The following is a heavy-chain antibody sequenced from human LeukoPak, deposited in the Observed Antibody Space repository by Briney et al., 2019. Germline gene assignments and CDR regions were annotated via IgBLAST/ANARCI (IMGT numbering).Heavy chain of an antibody. V-gene: IGHV3-21*01. D-gene: IGHD3-10*01. CDR2: ISSSSSYM. CDR3: NAHYYDSGSYYTYFDY. Sequence: PGGSLRLSCAASGFTFSSYSMNWVRQAPGKGLEWVSSISSSSSYMYYADSVKGRFTISRDNAKNSLYLHMNTLRAEDTAVYYCNAHYYDSGSYYTYFDYWGQGTLVTVSS. CDR1: GFTFSSYS. J-gene: IGHJ4*02.